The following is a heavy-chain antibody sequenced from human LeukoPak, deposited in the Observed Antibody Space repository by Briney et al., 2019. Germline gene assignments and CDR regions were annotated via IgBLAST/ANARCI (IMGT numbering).Heavy chain of an antibody. CDR1: GFTFSTYE. CDR3: ARGARGYTYGRFDY. CDR2: ISSSGGTI. Sequence: PGGSLRLSCAASGFTFSTYEFSWVRQAPGKGLEWLSYISSSGGTIYYADPVKGRFTISRDNAKNSLYLQMDSLRAEDTAIYYCARGARGYTYGRFDYWGQGTLVTVSS. J-gene: IGHJ4*02. D-gene: IGHD5-18*01. V-gene: IGHV3-48*03.